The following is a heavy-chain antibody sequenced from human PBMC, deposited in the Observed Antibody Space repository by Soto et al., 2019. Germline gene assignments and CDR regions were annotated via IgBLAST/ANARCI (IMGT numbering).Heavy chain of an antibody. CDR3: AKSPGGYDYIWGSYPPRGYFDY. Sequence: PGGSLRLSCAASGFTFSSYAMNWVRQAPGKGPEWVSAISGGGGSTYYTDSVKGRFTISRDNSKNTLYLQMNSLRAEDTALYYCAKSPGGYDYIWGSYPPRGYFDYWGQGTLVTVSS. CDR1: GFTFSSYA. CDR2: ISGGGGST. V-gene: IGHV3-23*01. D-gene: IGHD3-16*02. J-gene: IGHJ4*02.